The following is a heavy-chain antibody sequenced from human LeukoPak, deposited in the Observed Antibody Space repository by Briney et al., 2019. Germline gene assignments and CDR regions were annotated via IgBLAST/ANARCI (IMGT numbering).Heavy chain of an antibody. J-gene: IGHJ4*02. CDR2: IWYDGSNK. CDR1: GFTFSSYG. D-gene: IGHD3-22*01. CDR3: ARDFRAPPYYYDSSGPPGY. Sequence: GRSLRLSCAASGFTFSSYGMHWVRQAPGKGLEWVAVIWYDGSNKYYADSVKGRFTISRDNSKNTLYLQMNSLRAEDTAVYYCARDFRAPPYYYDSSGPPGYWGQGTLVTVSS. V-gene: IGHV3-30*19.